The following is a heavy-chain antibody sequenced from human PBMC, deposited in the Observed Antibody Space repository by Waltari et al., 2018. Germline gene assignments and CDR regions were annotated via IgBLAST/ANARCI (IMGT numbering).Heavy chain of an antibody. V-gene: IGHV1-69*08. J-gene: IGHJ3*02. CDR2: IIPIFGTA. CDR3: ARGGITGTTFAFDI. D-gene: IGHD1-20*01. Sequence: QVQLVQSGAEVTKPGSSVKVSCKASGGTFSSSAISRVRQAAGPGLEWMGRIIPIFGTANYAQKFQGRVTITADKSTSTAYMELSSLRSEDTAVYYCARGGITGTTFAFDIWGQGTMVTVSS. CDR1: GGTFSSSA.